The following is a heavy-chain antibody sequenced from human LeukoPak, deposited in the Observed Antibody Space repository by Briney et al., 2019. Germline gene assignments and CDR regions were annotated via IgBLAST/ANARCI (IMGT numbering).Heavy chain of an antibody. CDR1: GLMFSSNW. CDR2: IKEDGTET. CDR3: AKEGRSLQTY. J-gene: IGHJ4*02. D-gene: IGHD5-24*01. Sequence: GGSLRHSCAASGLMFSSNWMSWVRLAPGKGLEWVANIKEDGTETYYVDSVKGRFTISRDNAKNSLYLQMNSLRVEDTAVYYCAKEGRSLQTYWGQGTLVTVSS. V-gene: IGHV3-7*03.